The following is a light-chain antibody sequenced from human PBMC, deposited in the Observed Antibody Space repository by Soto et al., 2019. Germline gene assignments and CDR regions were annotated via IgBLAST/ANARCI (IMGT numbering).Light chain of an antibody. Sequence: EIVLTQSPATLSVSPGERVSLSCRASQSVSNTYLAWYQQKPGQAPRLLIYGASSRATGIPDRFSGSGSGTDFTLTISRLEPEDFAVYYCQQYGSSPITFGQGTRLEIK. CDR3: QQYGSSPIT. CDR2: GAS. V-gene: IGKV3-20*01. CDR1: QSVSNTY. J-gene: IGKJ5*01.